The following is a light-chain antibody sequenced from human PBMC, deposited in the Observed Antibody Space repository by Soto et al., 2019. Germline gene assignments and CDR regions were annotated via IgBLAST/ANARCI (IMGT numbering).Light chain of an antibody. CDR2: GAS. J-gene: IGKJ4*01. CDR1: QSVRSSY. Sequence: EIVLTQSPGTLSLSPGERATLSCRASQSVRSSYLAWYQQKPGQAPRLLIYGASIRATGVPDRFSGSGSGTDFTFTISRLESEDFAVYFCQQYRSSPLTFGGGTKVELK. CDR3: QQYRSSPLT. V-gene: IGKV3-20*01.